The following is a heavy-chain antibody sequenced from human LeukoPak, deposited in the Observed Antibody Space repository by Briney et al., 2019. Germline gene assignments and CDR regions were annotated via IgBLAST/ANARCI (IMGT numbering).Heavy chain of an antibody. CDR3: ARDGAPDAHCSSTSCAIR. Sequence: PGGSLRLSRAASGFTFSSYWMNWVRQAPGKGLEWVANIKQDGSEKYYVDSVKGRFTISRDNAKNSLYLQMNSLRAEDTAVYYCARDGAPDAHCSSTSCAIRWGQGTLVTVSS. CDR1: GFTFSSYW. CDR2: IKQDGSEK. J-gene: IGHJ4*02. V-gene: IGHV3-7*01. D-gene: IGHD2-2*01.